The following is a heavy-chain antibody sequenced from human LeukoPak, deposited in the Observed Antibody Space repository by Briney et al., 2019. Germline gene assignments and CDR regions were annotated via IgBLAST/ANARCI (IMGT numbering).Heavy chain of an antibody. D-gene: IGHD6-19*01. CDR1: GGSISSLNL. J-gene: IGHJ4*02. CDR2: MYLGGTT. Sequence: SETLSLTCIVYGGSISSLNLWSWLRQPPGKGLEWIGEMYLGGTTNFNPSLKSRVTILIDKSKNQLSLQLTSVTAADTAVYYCAGLEGRYSTDWFYFFDYWGQGALVTVSS. CDR3: AGLEGRYSTDWFYFFDY. V-gene: IGHV4-4*02.